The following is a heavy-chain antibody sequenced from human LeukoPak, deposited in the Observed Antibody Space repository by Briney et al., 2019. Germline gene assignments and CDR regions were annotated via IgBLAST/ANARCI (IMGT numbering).Heavy chain of an antibody. CDR1: GYTFRNYG. Sequence: GASVKVSCKTSGYTFRNYGISWVRQAPGQGLEWMGWISVYNDNTRYAQKFQGRLTMSTDTSTNTADMDLRNLKSDDTAVYYCARDDPGDYFGSGIPLPPGPLDYWGQGTLVTVSS. J-gene: IGHJ4*02. D-gene: IGHD3-10*01. CDR2: ISVYNDNT. V-gene: IGHV1-18*01. CDR3: ARDDPGDYFGSGIPLPPGPLDY.